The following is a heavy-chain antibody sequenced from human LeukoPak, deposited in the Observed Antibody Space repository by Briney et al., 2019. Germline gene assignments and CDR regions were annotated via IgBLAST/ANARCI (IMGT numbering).Heavy chain of an antibody. CDR2: IYYSGST. Sequence: SETLSLTCTVSGGFVSSGSYYWSWIRQPPGKGLEWIGYIYYSGSTNYNPSLKSRVTISVDTSKNQFSLKLSSVTAADTAVYYCARGEITMVRGVIHYGMDVWGKGTTVTVSS. J-gene: IGHJ6*04. D-gene: IGHD3-10*01. CDR1: GGFVSSGSYY. CDR3: ARGEITMVRGVIHYGMDV. V-gene: IGHV4-61*01.